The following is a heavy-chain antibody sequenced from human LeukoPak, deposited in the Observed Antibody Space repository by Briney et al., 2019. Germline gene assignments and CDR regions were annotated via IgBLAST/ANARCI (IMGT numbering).Heavy chain of an antibody. D-gene: IGHD4/OR15-4a*01. V-gene: IGHV4-4*02. Sequence: TETLSLTCGVSGGSITRNNWWNWVRQPPGQGLEWIGEVSLTGLTNYNPSLSSRVIMALDTSKNHLSLNLTSVTAADTAVYYSTREDGAFSPFGYWGQGTLVTVPS. CDR2: VSLTGLT. CDR1: GGSITRNNW. J-gene: IGHJ4*02. CDR3: TREDGAFSPFGY.